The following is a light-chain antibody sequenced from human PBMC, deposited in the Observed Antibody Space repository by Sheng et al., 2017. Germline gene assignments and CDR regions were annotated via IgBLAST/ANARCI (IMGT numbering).Light chain of an antibody. CDR3: QQCKDWPSWT. V-gene: IGKV3-15*01. J-gene: IGKJ1*01. CDR1: QSVSNN. CDR2: DAS. Sequence: EVLLTQSPATLSVFPGERATLSCRASQSVSNNLVWYQQKPGQPPRLLIYDASTRAAGIPARFSGSGSGTEFTLTISSLQSEDFAVYYCQQCKDWPSWTFGQGTKVEMK.